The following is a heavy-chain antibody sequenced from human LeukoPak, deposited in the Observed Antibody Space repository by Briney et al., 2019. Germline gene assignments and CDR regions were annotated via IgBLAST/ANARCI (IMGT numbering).Heavy chain of an antibody. CDR2: INPNSGGT. V-gene: IGHV1-2*02. D-gene: IGHD2-15*01. CDR1: GYTFIDYY. Sequence: ASVKVSCKASGYTFIDYYIHWVRQAPGQGLEWMGWINPNSGGTNYAQKFQGRVTMTRDTSISTAYMELSSLRSDDTAVYYCARDRGCSGGSCYFSWGQGTLVTVSS. J-gene: IGHJ4*02. CDR3: ARDRGCSGGSCYFS.